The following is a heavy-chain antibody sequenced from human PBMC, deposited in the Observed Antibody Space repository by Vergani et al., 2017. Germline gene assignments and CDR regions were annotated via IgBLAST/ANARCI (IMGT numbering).Heavy chain of an antibody. CDR2: IDHTGRP. J-gene: IGHJ6*03. D-gene: IGHD4-11*01. CDR1: GGSFTSYH. V-gene: IGHV4-34*01. Sequence: QVQLQQWGGGLLKPSETLSLTCVVNGGSFTSYHWTWIRQSPGEGLERVGDIDHTGRPDYNPSLKSRLTMSVDKSRNQFSLTLNSVTATDTAIYFCARVNTETNGHLYYYYYIDVWGQGTAVTVS. CDR3: ARVNTETNGHLYYYYYIDV.